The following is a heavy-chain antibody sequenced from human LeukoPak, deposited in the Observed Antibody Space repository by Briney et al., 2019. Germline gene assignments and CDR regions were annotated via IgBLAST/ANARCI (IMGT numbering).Heavy chain of an antibody. Sequence: GASVKVSCKASGYTFTSYYMHWVRQAPGQGLEWMGWINPNSGGTKYAQKFQGRVTMTRDTSISTAYMELSRLKSDDTAVYYCARDLFPYGADNWDPWGQGTLVTVSS. CDR2: INPNSGGT. CDR3: ARDLFPYGADNWDP. D-gene: IGHD4-17*01. V-gene: IGHV1-2*02. J-gene: IGHJ5*02. CDR1: GYTFTSYY.